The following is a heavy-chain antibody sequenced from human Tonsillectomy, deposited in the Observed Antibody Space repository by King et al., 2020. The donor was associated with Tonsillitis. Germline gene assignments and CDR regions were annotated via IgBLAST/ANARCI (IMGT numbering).Heavy chain of an antibody. D-gene: IGHD3-22*01. J-gene: IGHJ3*01. CDR1: EFTCSKYW. CDR2: IKGDGSVK. Sequence: VRLGESGGGLVQRGGSLRLSCAASEFTCSKYWMSWIRQAPGEGLEWVANIKGDGSVKYYVDSVEGRFTISGDNADNSLFLRMNSLRVEDTAIYYCVRDMNYFDISAYYDVLDVWGPGTMVTVSS. V-gene: IGHV3-7*01. CDR3: VRDMNYFDISAYYDVLDV.